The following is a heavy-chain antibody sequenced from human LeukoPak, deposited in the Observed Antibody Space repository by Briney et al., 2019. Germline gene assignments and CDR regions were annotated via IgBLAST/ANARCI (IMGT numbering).Heavy chain of an antibody. Sequence: GGSLRLSCAASGFTVSSDYMSWVRQPPGKGLEWVSVIYSGGSTYYADSVKGRFTISRDNAKNSLYLQMNSLRAEDTAVYYCARDHVTIFGVVTDTDYFDYWGQGTLVTVSS. D-gene: IGHD3-3*01. CDR2: IYSGGST. CDR3: ARDHVTIFGVVTDTDYFDY. J-gene: IGHJ4*02. V-gene: IGHV3-53*01. CDR1: GFTVSSDY.